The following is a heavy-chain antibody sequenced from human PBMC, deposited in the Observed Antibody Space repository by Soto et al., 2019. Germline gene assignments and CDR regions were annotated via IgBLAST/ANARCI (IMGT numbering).Heavy chain of an antibody. D-gene: IGHD4-4*01. CDR2: ISSSSSYL. Sequence: GGSLRLSWAASGFTFSDYSMSWVRQPPGKGLEWVSSISSSSSYLYYADSVKGRFTISRDNAKNSLYLQMNSLRAEDTAVYYCARSVTTHYYYYGMDVWGQGTTVTVSS. J-gene: IGHJ6*02. CDR1: GFTFSDYS. V-gene: IGHV3-21*01. CDR3: ARSVTTHYYYYGMDV.